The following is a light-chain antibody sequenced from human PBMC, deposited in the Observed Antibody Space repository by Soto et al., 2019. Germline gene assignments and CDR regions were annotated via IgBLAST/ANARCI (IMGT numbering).Light chain of an antibody. CDR3: QELNSYPFA. CDR2: PAA. Sequence: DPQLTQAPSFLSASVGDRVTITCRASPGISNYLAWYQQKPGKAPKLLIYPAATLQSGVPSRFSGSGTGTEFTLTIGSLQPEDLATYYCQELNSYPFAFGGGTKVDI. V-gene: IGKV1-9*01. CDR1: PGISNY. J-gene: IGKJ4*01.